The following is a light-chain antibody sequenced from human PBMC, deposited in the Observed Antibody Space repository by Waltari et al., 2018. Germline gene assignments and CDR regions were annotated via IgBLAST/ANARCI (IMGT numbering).Light chain of an antibody. CDR1: QSLLYTVDNKNY. CDR2: WAS. V-gene: IGKV4-1*01. Sequence: DIVMTQAPDSLAVSLGERATINCKSSQSLLYTVDNKNYLACYQKKPGQPPKLLIYWASTRDSGVPDRFSGSGSGTDFTLTNSSLQAEDVAVYYCQQYYSHPPRTFGQGTKVEI. CDR3: QQYYSHPPRT. J-gene: IGKJ1*01.